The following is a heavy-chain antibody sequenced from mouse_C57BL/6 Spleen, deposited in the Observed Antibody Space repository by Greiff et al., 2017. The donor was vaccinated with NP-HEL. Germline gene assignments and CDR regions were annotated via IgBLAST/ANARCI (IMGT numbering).Heavy chain of an antibody. CDR1: GYSITSGYY. Sequence: VQLKESGPGLVKPSQSLSLTCSVTGYSITSGYYWNWIRQFPGNKLEWMGYISYDGSNNYNPSLKNRISITRDTSKNQFFLKLNSVTTEDTATYYCARDHDGYPWYFDVWGTGTTVTVSS. J-gene: IGHJ1*03. CDR3: ARDHDGYPWYFDV. V-gene: IGHV3-6*01. CDR2: ISYDGSN. D-gene: IGHD2-3*01.